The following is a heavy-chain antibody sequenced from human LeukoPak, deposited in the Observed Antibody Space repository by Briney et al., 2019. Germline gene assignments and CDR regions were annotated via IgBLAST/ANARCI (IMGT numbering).Heavy chain of an antibody. D-gene: IGHD2-2*01. CDR2: ISSGSSTI. V-gene: IGHV3-48*04. CDR3: AREFEVPAAAPDYYYYYYIDV. Sequence: GGSLRLSCAASGFTFSVYSMNWVRQAPGKGLEWVSYISSGSSTIYYADSVKGRVTISRDNVENSLYLQMNSPRVEDTAVYYCAREFEVPAAAPDYYYYYYIDVWGKGTTVTVSS. J-gene: IGHJ6*03. CDR1: GFTFSVYS.